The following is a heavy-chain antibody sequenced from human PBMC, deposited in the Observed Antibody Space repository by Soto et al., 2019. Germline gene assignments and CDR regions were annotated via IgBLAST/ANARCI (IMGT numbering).Heavy chain of an antibody. CDR2: ISHDGVNK. CDR3: VRGGYSSSWERLDP. D-gene: IGHD6-13*01. J-gene: IGHJ5*02. CDR1: GSTFPNYP. Sequence: VQLVESGGGVIHPGKSLRLSCAASGSTFPNYPMHWVRQTPDNGLEWVAVISHDGVNKNSADSVKGRFTISRDNSRNTLYLQMDSLGVEDTAMYYGVRGGYSSSWERLDPWGQGTLVTVSS. V-gene: IGHV3-30-3*01.